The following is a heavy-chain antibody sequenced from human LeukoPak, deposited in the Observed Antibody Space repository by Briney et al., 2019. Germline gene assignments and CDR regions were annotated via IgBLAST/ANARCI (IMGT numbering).Heavy chain of an antibody. Sequence: PGASLQISCKGSGYSFTSYWIGWVRQLPGKGLEWMGIIYPGDSDTRYSPSFQGQVTISADKSISTAYLQWSSLKASDTAMYYCASSSSGYPPYFDYWGQGTLVTVSS. D-gene: IGHD3-22*01. V-gene: IGHV5-51*01. J-gene: IGHJ4*02. CDR3: ASSSSGYPPYFDY. CDR2: IYPGDSDT. CDR1: GYSFTSYW.